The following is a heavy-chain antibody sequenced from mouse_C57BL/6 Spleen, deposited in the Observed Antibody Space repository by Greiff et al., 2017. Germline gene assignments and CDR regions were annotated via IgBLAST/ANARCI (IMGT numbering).Heavy chain of an antibody. Sequence: QVQLQQPGAELVKPGASVKMSCKASGYTFTSYWITWVKQRPGQGLEWIGDIYPGSGSTNYNEKCKSKATLTVDTSSSTAYMQLISLTSEDSAVYYCATAVVAHFDYWGQGTTLTVSS. CDR2: IYPGSGST. CDR1: GYTFTSYW. CDR3: ATAVVAHFDY. J-gene: IGHJ2*01. D-gene: IGHD1-1*01. V-gene: IGHV1-55*01.